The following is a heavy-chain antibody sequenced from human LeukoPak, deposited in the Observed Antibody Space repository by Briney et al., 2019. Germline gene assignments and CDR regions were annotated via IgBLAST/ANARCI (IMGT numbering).Heavy chain of an antibody. CDR2: IIPIFGTA. V-gene: IGHV1-69*05. Sequence: SVKVSCKASGGTFSSYAISWVRQAPGQGLEWMGRIIPIFGTANYAQKFQGRVTITTDESTSTAYMELSSLRSKDTAVYYCARDEYYDILTGYSSLGYWGQGTLVTVSS. CDR3: ARDEYYDILTGYSSLGY. D-gene: IGHD3-9*01. J-gene: IGHJ4*02. CDR1: GGTFSSYA.